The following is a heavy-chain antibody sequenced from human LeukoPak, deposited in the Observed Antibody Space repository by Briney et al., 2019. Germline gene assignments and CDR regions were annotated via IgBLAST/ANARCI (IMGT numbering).Heavy chain of an antibody. V-gene: IGHV4-34*01. Sequence: SETLSPTFSVDAASFSVYYCGWIRHPPGKGPEWSGEINLSGSTNYNPPLKSRVTIPVDTSKHQFSLKLSSVTGADTAVYYCARGHKLYYYGSGSRDFGYWGQGTLVTVSS. J-gene: IGHJ4*02. CDR1: AASFSVYY. CDR3: ARGHKLYYYGSGSRDFGY. CDR2: INLSGST. D-gene: IGHD3-10*01.